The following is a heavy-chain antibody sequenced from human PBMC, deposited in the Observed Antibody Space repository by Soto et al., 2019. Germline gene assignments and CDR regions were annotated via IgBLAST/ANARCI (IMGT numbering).Heavy chain of an antibody. CDR2: MSPNGNNK. Sequence: QVQLVESGGGGVQSGGSLRPSWAAPGFTFSIYALHWVRQAPGKGLEWVAVMSPNGNNKYYANSVKGRFTISRDTSKSTLYLQMTSLRPDDTAVYYCATGANFYYDTSRYWGQGTLVTVSS. CDR3: ATGANFYYDTSRY. J-gene: IGHJ4*02. CDR1: GFTFSIYA. D-gene: IGHD3-22*01. V-gene: IGHV3-30-3*01.